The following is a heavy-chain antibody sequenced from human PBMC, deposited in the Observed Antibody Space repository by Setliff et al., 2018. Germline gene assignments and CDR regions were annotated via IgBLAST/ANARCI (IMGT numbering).Heavy chain of an antibody. CDR2: IYHRGRT. J-gene: IGHJ3*02. CDR1: GASITSGHY. D-gene: IGHD3-3*01. CDR3: ASPRRDDLDSPFDAFDI. V-gene: IGHV4-38-2*01. Sequence: TLSLTCGVSGASITSGHYWGWIRQPPGKGLEWIGTIYHRGRTYYNPSLRSRVTMSLDTSKNQFPLRLSSVTAADTAVYYCASPRRDDLDSPFDAFDIWGQGTMVTVSS.